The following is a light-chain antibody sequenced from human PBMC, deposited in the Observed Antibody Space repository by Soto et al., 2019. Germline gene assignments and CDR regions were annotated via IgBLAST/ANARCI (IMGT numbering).Light chain of an antibody. CDR1: QGISNY. V-gene: IGKV1-9*01. Sequence: DIQLTQSPSFLSASVGDRVTISCRASQGISNYLAWSQRRPGKAPKLLSYTASTSLSGVPSRFSGSGSGTEFTLTNSSLQPEDFAPYYCQQLNSYPLTFGGGTKVEIK. J-gene: IGKJ4*01. CDR3: QQLNSYPLT. CDR2: TAS.